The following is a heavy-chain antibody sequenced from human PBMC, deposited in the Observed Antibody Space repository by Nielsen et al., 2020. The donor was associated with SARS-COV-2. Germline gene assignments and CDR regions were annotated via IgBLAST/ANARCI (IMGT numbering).Heavy chain of an antibody. D-gene: IGHD3-22*01. CDR1: GGSISSGGYY. CDR2: IYYSGST. V-gene: IGHV4-31*03. J-gene: IGHJ6*02. CDR3: ANAWYYDSSGYSTPYYYYGMDV. Sequence: SETLSLTCTVSGGSISSGGYYWSWIRQHPGKGLEWIGYIYYSGSTYYNPSLKSRVTISVDTSKNQFSLKLSSVTAADTAVYYCANAWYYDSSGYSTPYYYYGMDVWGQGTTVTVSS.